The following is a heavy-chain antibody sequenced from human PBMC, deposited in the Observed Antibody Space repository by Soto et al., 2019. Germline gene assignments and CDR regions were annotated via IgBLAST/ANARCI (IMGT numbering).Heavy chain of an antibody. CDR2: IWYDGSNK. Sequence: GGSLRLSCAASGFTFSSYGMHWVRQAPGKGLEWVAVIWYDGSNKYYADSVKGRFTISRDNSKNTLYLQMNSLRAEDTAVYYCARGGGYCSGGSCYPMGSRDHYWGQGTLVTVSS. V-gene: IGHV3-33*01. CDR3: ARGGGYCSGGSCYPMGSRDHY. CDR1: GFTFSSYG. J-gene: IGHJ4*02. D-gene: IGHD2-15*01.